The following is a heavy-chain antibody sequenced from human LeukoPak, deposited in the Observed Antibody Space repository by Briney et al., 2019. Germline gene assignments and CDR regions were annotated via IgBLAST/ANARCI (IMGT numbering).Heavy chain of an antibody. CDR2: ISTYNGNT. J-gene: IGHJ5*02. Sequence: ASVEVSCKSSGYTSSSYGISWMRQAPGQGLEWMGWISTYNGNTNYAQKFQGRVTVTTDTSTSTAYMELRTLTSDDTAVYYCARDVPGSIGTTARFDPWGQGTLVTVSS. CDR1: GYTSSSYG. V-gene: IGHV1-18*01. D-gene: IGHD1-1*01. CDR3: ARDVPGSIGTTARFDP.